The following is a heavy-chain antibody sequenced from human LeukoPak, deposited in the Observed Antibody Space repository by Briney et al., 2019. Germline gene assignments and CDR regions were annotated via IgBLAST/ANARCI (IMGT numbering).Heavy chain of an antibody. CDR3: VRERQFYSDNV. CDR1: GFTVSSHF. D-gene: IGHD3-22*01. J-gene: IGHJ4*02. V-gene: IGHV4-59*02. Sequence: PGGSLRLSCAASGFTVSSHFMSWVRQPPGKGLEWIGNTHYSGRTNYNPSLKSRVTMSVDTSRNQFSLELSSVTAADTAVYYCVRERQFYSDNVWGQGTLVTVSS. CDR2: THYSGRT.